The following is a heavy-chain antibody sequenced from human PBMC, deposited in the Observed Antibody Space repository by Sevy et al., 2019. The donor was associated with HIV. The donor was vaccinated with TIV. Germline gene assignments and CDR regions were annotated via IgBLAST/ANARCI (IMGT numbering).Heavy chain of an antibody. V-gene: IGHV1-69*13. Sequence: ASVKVSCKASGGTFSSYAISWVRQAPGQGLEWMGGIIPIFGTANYAQKFQGRVTITADESTSTAYMELSSLRSEDTAVYYCARHGYSGYVDYYYGMDVWGQGTTVTVSS. CDR2: IIPIFGTA. J-gene: IGHJ6*02. CDR3: ARHGYSGYVDYYYGMDV. CDR1: GGTFSSYA. D-gene: IGHD5-12*01.